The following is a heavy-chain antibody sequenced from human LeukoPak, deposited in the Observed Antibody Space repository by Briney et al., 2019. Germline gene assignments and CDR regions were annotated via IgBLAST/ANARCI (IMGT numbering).Heavy chain of an antibody. J-gene: IGHJ6*02. D-gene: IGHD6-13*01. CDR1: GFTFSSYW. CDR2: INQDGSDK. Sequence: GGSLRLSCAASGFTFSSYWLSWVRQAPGKGLEWVANINQDGSDKYYVDSVKGRFTISRDNAKNSLYLQMNSLRAEDTALYYCAKAPGYRPKRGYGMDVWGQGTTVTVSS. CDR3: AKAPGYRPKRGYGMDV. V-gene: IGHV3-7*03.